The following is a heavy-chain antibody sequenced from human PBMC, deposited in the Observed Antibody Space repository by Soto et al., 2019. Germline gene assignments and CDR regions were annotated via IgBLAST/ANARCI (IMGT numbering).Heavy chain of an antibody. Sequence: QVQLQESGPGLVKPSQTLSLTCTVSGGSISSGGYYWSWIRQYPGKGLEWIGYIYYSGSTYYNPSLNSRVTISVDTSKNQFSLKLNYVTAADTAVYYCARGGRRSPVMDVWGQGTTVTVSS. CDR2: IYYSGST. CDR3: ARGGRRSPVMDV. CDR1: GGSISSGGYY. V-gene: IGHV4-31*03. J-gene: IGHJ6*02.